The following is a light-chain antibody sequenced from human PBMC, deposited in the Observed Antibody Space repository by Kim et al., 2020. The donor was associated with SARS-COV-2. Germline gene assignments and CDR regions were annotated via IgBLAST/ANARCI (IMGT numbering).Light chain of an antibody. V-gene: IGLV2-14*03. CDR1: SSDVSGYNY. Sequence: PVQSITISCTGTSSDVSGYNYVSWYQQHPGKAPKLMIYDVSNRPSGVSNRFSGSKSGNTASLTISGLQAEDEADYYCSSYTSSSWVFGGGTQLTVL. J-gene: IGLJ3*02. CDR2: DVS. CDR3: SSYTSSSWV.